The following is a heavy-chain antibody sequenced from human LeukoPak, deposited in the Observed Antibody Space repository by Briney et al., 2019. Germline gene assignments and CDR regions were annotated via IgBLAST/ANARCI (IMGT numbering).Heavy chain of an antibody. D-gene: IGHD6-13*01. J-gene: IGHJ4*02. Sequence: PGGSLRLSCAASGFTFSSYAMSWVRQAPGKGLEWVSAISGSGGSTYYADSAKGRFTISRDNSKNTLYLQMNSLRAEDTAVYYCAKDALLAAAGQYYFDYWGQGTLVTVSS. CDR3: AKDALLAAAGQYYFDY. CDR1: GFTFSSYA. CDR2: ISGSGGST. V-gene: IGHV3-23*01.